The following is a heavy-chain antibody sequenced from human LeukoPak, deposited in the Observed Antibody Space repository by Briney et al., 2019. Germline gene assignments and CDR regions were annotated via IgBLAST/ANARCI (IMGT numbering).Heavy chain of an antibody. CDR1: GGSISSYY. D-gene: IGHD2-15*01. CDR2: IYYSGST. Sequence: SETLSLTCTVSGGSISSYYWSWIRQPPGKGLEWIGYIYYSGSTNYNPSLKSRVTISVDTSKDQFSLKLSSVTAADTAVYYCARAELPTYYFDYWGQGTLVTVSS. CDR3: ARAELPTYYFDY. J-gene: IGHJ4*02. V-gene: IGHV4-59*12.